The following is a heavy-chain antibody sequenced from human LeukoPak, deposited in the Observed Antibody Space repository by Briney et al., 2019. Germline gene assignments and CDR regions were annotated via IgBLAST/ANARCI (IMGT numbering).Heavy chain of an antibody. J-gene: IGHJ5*02. Sequence: GGSLRLSCAASGFTFRSYWMHWVRQAPGKGLVLVSRINSDGSSTSYADSVKGRFTISRDNAKNTLYLQMNSLRAEDTAVYYCARGVGYCSSTSCYWWFDPWGQGTLVTVSS. D-gene: IGHD2-2*01. V-gene: IGHV3-74*01. CDR2: INSDGSST. CDR1: GFTFRSYW. CDR3: ARGVGYCSSTSCYWWFDP.